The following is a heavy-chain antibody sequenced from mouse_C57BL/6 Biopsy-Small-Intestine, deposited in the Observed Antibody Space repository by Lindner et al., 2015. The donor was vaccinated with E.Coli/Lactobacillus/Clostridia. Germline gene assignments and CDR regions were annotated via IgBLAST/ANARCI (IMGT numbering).Heavy chain of an antibody. CDR1: GYLFTAYN. CDR2: INPYSDNA. D-gene: IGHD4-1*01. V-gene: IGHV1-39*01. J-gene: IGHJ3*01. Sequence: VQLQESGAELVKPGASVKISCKASGYLFTAYNLNWVKQSHGKSLEWIGNINPYSDNASYSQKFKGKATLTVDKSSSTAYMQLNSLTSDDSAVYYCARVGRGFAYWGQGTLVTVSA. CDR3: ARVGRGFAY.